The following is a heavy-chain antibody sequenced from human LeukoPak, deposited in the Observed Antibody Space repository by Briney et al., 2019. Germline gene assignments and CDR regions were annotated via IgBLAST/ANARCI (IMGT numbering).Heavy chain of an antibody. Sequence: PGGSLRLSCATPGFNFKDAWLSWVRQAPGKGLEWVGRIKSKGSGETTDYGAPVKGRFIISRDDSKDMVSLQMNSLKTEDTAVYYCTTGNDYGDYGDAFDIWGQGTMVTVSS. J-gene: IGHJ3*02. CDR3: TTGNDYGDYGDAFDI. D-gene: IGHD4-17*01. CDR2: IKSKGSGETT. V-gene: IGHV3-15*01. CDR1: GFNFKDAW.